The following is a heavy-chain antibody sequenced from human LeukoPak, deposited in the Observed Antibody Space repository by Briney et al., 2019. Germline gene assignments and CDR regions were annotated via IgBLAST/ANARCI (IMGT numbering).Heavy chain of an antibody. V-gene: IGHV3-23*01. CDR2: ISGSGGST. J-gene: IGHJ4*02. D-gene: IGHD3-22*01. CDR3: AKDSAGPRNYYDTSGYLDY. Sequence: PGGSLRLSCAASGFTFSSYAMNWVRQAPGKGLEWVSTISGSGGSTYYADSVKGRFTISRDNSQNTLYLQMNSLRGEDTAVYYCAKDSAGPRNYYDTSGYLDYWGQGTLVTVSS. CDR1: GFTFSSYA.